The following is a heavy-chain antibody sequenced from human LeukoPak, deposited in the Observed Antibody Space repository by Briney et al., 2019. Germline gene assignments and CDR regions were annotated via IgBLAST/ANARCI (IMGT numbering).Heavy chain of an antibody. V-gene: IGHV4-59*01. J-gene: IGHJ6*03. CDR3: ASTIGAVAGTAGDYCYYYYMDV. CDR2: IFYSGST. CDR1: GGSITSYY. Sequence: SETLSLTCTVSGGSITSYYWSWIRQPPGKGLEWIGYIFYSGSTNYNPSLKSRVTISVDTSKNQFSLKLSSVTAADTAVYYCASTIGAVAGTAGDYCYYYYMDVWGKGTTVTVSS. D-gene: IGHD6-19*01.